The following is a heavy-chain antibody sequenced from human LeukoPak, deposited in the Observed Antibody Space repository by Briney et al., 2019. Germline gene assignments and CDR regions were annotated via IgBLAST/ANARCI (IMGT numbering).Heavy chain of an antibody. CDR3: ARNTETAIPLPYYFDY. D-gene: IGHD2-21*02. CDR2: INTGNGNT. CDR1: GYTFTSYA. V-gene: IGHV1-3*04. Sequence: ASVKVSCKASGYTFTSYAMHWVRQAPGQRLECMGWINTGNGNTKYSQKFQGRVTITRDTSASTAYMDLSSLRSEDAAVYYCARNTETAIPLPYYFDYWGQGTLVTVSS. J-gene: IGHJ4*02.